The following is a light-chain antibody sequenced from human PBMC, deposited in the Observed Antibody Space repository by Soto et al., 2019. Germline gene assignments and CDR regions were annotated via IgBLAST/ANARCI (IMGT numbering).Light chain of an antibody. CDR3: SSYAGSNNYV. Sequence: QSVLTQPPSASGSPGQSVTISCTGTSSDVAGYNYVSWYQQHPGKAPKLMIYEVSKRPSAVPDRFSGSKSGNTASLTVSGLQAEDEADYYCSSYAGSNNYVLGTGTKVTVL. CDR1: SSDVAGYNY. V-gene: IGLV2-8*01. CDR2: EVS. J-gene: IGLJ1*01.